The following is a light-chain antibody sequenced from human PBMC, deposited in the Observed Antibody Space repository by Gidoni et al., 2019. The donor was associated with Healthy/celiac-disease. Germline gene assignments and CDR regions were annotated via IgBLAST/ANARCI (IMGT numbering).Light chain of an antibody. Sequence: IVLPQSPATLSSFPGERATLSCRASQSVSSYLTWYQQKPGQAPRLLIYDASNGATGIPARFSGSGSGTDFTLTISSLEPEDFAVYYCQQRSNWLTFGGGTKVEIK. CDR1: QSVSSY. CDR2: DAS. V-gene: IGKV3-11*01. J-gene: IGKJ4*01. CDR3: QQRSNWLT.